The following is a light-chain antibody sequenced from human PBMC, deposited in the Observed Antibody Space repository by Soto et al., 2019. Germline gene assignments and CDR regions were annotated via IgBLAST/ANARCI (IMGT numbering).Light chain of an antibody. CDR3: QQYDNLPPT. Sequence: DIQMTQSPSSLSASVGDRVTITCQARQDISNYLNWYQQKPGKAPKLLSYDASNLETGAPSRFSGSGAGTYVTFTISRPPPEDIATYYGQQYDNLPPTFGQGTKVEI. J-gene: IGKJ1*01. V-gene: IGKV1-33*01. CDR1: QDISNY. CDR2: DAS.